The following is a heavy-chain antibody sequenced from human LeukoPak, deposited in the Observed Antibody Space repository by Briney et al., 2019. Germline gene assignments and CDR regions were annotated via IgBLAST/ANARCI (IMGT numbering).Heavy chain of an antibody. J-gene: IGHJ3*02. CDR2: ITAGGDGT. CDR1: GFTFSGYA. Sequence: GGSLRLSCAASGFTFSGYAMSWVRLAPGKGLEWVSAITAGGDGTYYADSVKGRFTISRDNLKNMVFLQMNSLRAGDTAVYYCARESGSPRAFDIWGQGTMVTVSS. V-gene: IGHV3-23*01. CDR3: ARESGSPRAFDI. D-gene: IGHD1-26*01.